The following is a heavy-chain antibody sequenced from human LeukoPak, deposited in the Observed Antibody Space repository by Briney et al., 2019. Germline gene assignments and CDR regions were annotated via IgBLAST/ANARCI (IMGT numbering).Heavy chain of an antibody. CDR3: ARKGLADI. Sequence: GGSLRPSCAASGFTFSRYNMNWVRQAPGKGLEWVSFISSSSTSIYYADSVKGRFTVSRDNAKNSLYLQMNSLRAEDTAVYYCARKGLADIWGQGTMVTVSS. J-gene: IGHJ3*02. V-gene: IGHV3-21*01. CDR1: GFTFSRYN. CDR2: ISSSSTSI.